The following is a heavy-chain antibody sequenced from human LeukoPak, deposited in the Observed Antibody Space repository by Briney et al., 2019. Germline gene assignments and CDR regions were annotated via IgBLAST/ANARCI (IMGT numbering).Heavy chain of an antibody. Sequence: ASVKVSCKASGYTFSSYGISWVRQAPGQGLEWMGRISAYNGNTNYAQNLQGRVTMTTDTSTSTAYMELRSLRSDDTAVYYCARDLKRGYSSGRYSWGTGSSNDYWGQGTLVTVSS. V-gene: IGHV1-18*01. CDR1: GYTFSSYG. CDR3: ARDLKRGYSSGRYSWGTGSSNDY. D-gene: IGHD6-19*01. CDR2: ISAYNGNT. J-gene: IGHJ4*02.